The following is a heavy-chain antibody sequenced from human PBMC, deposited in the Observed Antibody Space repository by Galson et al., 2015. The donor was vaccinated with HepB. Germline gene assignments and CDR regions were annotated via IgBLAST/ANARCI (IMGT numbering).Heavy chain of an antibody. V-gene: IGHV1-69*10. J-gene: IGHJ6*02. CDR2: IIPILGIA. CDR1: GGTFSSYA. CDR3: ATLRAGGHYYYGMDV. D-gene: IGHD2-8*02. Sequence: SCKASGGTFSSYAISWVRQAPGQGLEWMGGIIPILGIANYAQKFQGRVTITADKSTSTAYMELSSLRSEDTAVYYCATLRAGGHYYYGMDVWGQGATVTVSS.